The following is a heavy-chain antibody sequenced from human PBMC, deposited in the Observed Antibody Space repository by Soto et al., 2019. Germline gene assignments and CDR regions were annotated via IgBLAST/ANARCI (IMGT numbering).Heavy chain of an antibody. J-gene: IGHJ5*02. Sequence: QVQLVQSGAEVKQPGASVKVSCKASGFTFTHYGFSWVRQAPGQGLELMGWISAYNGNTYYAQKLQDRVSLTADSSTSTAYMGRRSLRSHDTAMYYCASTPPPSGYCDSTSCQNWSDHWGQGTLVTVSS. V-gene: IGHV1-18*01. D-gene: IGHD2-2*01. CDR2: ISAYNGNT. CDR3: ASTPPPSGYCDSTSCQNWSDH. CDR1: GFTFTHYG.